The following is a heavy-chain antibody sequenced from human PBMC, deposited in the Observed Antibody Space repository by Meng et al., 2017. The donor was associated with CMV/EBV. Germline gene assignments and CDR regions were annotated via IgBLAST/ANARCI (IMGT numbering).Heavy chain of an antibody. J-gene: IGHJ6*02. CDR2: IRYDGSNK. Sequence: GESLKISCAASGFTFSSYGMHWVRQAPGKGLEWVAFIRYDGSNKYYADSVKGRFTISRDNSKNTLYLQMNSPRAEDTAVYYCARGEYSSSSSGYYYYYGMDVWGQGTTVTVSS. CDR1: GFTFSSYG. V-gene: IGHV3-30*02. CDR3: ARGEYSSSSSGYYYYYGMDV. D-gene: IGHD6-6*01.